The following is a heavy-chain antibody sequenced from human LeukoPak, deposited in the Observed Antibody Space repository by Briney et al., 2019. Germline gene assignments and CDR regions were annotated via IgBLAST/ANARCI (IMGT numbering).Heavy chain of an antibody. CDR2: IYSSGGT. D-gene: IGHD3-16*01. J-gene: IGHJ4*02. CDR3: AREELWPYYFEY. V-gene: IGHV4-4*07. CDR1: GGSTSSYY. Sequence: SETLSLTCTVSGGSTSSYYWTWIRQPAGMGLEWIGRIYSSGGTNFNPSLKSRVTMSVDMSKNQFSLRLSSVTAADTAVYYCAREELWPYYFEYWGQGTLVIVSS.